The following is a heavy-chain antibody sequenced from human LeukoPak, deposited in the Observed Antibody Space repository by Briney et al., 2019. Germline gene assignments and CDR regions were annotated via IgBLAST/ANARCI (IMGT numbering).Heavy chain of an antibody. J-gene: IGHJ4*02. CDR1: GFTFSSYS. CDR2: ISSSSSYI. D-gene: IGHD6-13*01. V-gene: IGHV3-21*01. Sequence: PGGTLRLSCAASGFTFSSYSMNWVRQAPGKGLEWVSSISSSSSYIYYADSVKSRFTISRDNAKNSLYLQMNSLRAEDTAVYYRARVIAAAGNYWGQGTLVTVS. CDR3: ARVIAAAGNY.